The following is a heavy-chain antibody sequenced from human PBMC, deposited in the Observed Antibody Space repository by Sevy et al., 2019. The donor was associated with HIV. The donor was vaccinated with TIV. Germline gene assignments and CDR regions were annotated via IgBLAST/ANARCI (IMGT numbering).Heavy chain of an antibody. V-gene: IGHV3-9*01. J-gene: IGHJ4*02. CDR3: AKDRTASYFDY. CDR2: ISWNSGSI. CDR1: GFTFDDYA. Sequence: GGSLRLSCAASGFTFDDYAMHWVRQAPGKGLEWVSGISWNSGSIGYADSVKGRFTISRDNAKNSLYLQMNSLRAEDTSLYYCAKDRTASYFDYWGQGTLVTVSS. D-gene: IGHD5-18*01.